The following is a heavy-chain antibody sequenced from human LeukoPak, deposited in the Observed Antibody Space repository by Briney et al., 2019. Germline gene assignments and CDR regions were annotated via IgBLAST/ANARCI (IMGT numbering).Heavy chain of an antibody. CDR2: IYYSGSS. CDR1: GGSINSYH. V-gene: IGHV4-59*12. CDR3: ARDRNWFDP. Sequence: SETLSLTCNVSGGSINSYHWSWIRQPPGKGLEWIGYIYYSGSSNYNPSLKSRVTISVDTSKNQFSLKLSSVTAADTAVYYCARDRNWFDPWGQGTLVTVSS. J-gene: IGHJ5*02.